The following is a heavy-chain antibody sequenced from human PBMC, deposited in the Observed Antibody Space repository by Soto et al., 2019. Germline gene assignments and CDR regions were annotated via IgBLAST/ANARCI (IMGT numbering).Heavy chain of an antibody. CDR3: ARSRLYGSGSSKFDY. V-gene: IGHV3-11*01. CDR2: ISSSGSTI. D-gene: IGHD3-10*01. Sequence: PGGSLRLSCAASGFTFSDYYMSWIRQAPGKGLEWVSYISSSGSTIYYADSVKGRFTISRDNAKNSLYLQMNSLRAEDTAVYYCARSRLYGSGSSKFDYWGQGTLVTVSS. J-gene: IGHJ4*02. CDR1: GFTFSDYY.